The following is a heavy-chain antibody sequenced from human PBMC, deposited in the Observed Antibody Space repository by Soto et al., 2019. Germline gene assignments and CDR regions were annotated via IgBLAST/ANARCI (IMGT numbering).Heavy chain of an antibody. CDR2: IYFDDSDT. CDR3: AIGLRTPQFDD. J-gene: IGHJ4*02. D-gene: IGHD1-7*01. Sequence: EVQLVQSGAEEKKPGESLKISCKGSGNSFTIYWIGWVRQMPGKGLEWMGIIYFDDSDTRYSPSFQGQVTISVDKSINTAYLPWSTLKTSAIAMYYCAIGLRTPQFDDWGQGTLVTVSS. CDR1: GNSFTIYW. V-gene: IGHV5-51*03.